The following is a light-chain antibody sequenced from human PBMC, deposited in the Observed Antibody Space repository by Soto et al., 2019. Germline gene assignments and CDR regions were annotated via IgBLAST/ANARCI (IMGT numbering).Light chain of an antibody. CDR2: STN. Sequence: QAVVTQEPSFSVSPGGTVTLTCGLSSGSVSTSYYPSWYQQTPGQAPRTLIFSTNTRASGVPDRFSGSILGNKAALTITGAQADDQSDYYCVLYMCSDIRVFGGGTKVTVL. V-gene: IGLV8-61*01. CDR1: SGSVSTSYY. J-gene: IGLJ3*02. CDR3: VLYMCSDIRV.